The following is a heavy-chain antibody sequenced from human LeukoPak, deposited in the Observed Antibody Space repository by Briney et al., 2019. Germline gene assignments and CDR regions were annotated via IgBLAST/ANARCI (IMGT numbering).Heavy chain of an antibody. CDR1: GITLRNAW. D-gene: IGHD3-10*01. CDR2: IKTDGRDK. V-gene: IGHV3-7*02. CDR3: SSGTPRYGDRVLNY. J-gene: IGHJ4*02. Sequence: GSLRLSFVGSGITLRNAWLSWGRQAPGKGLELVANIKTDGRDKYYVDSVEGRFTISRDNAKNSLYLQMNSLRAEDTAVYSCSSGTPRYGDRVLNYWGQGTLVIVSS.